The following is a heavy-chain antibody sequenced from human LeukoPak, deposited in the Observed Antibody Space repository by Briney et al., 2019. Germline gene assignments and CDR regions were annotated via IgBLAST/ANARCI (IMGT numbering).Heavy chain of an antibody. CDR1: GFTVSSNY. V-gene: IGHV3-53*01. CDR2: IYSGGST. CDR3: AKSYYYDSSGLSPGYFDY. Sequence: GGSLRLSCAASGFTVSSNYMTWVRQAPGKGLEWVSVIYSGGSTDYADSVKGRFTISRDNSKNTLYLQMNSLRAEDTAVYYCAKSYYYDSSGLSPGYFDYWGQGTLVTVSS. D-gene: IGHD3-22*01. J-gene: IGHJ4*02.